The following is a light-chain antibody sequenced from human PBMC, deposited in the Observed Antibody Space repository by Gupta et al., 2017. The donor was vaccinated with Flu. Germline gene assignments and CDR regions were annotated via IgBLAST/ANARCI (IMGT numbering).Light chain of an antibody. CDR1: SSDVGGYNY. Sequence: QSALTQPPPASGPPGQSVTISCTGTSSDVGGYNYVSWYQQHPGKAPKLMIYEVIKRPSGVPDRFSGSKSGNTASLTVSGLQAEDEAEYYCSSYADNNNWVFGGGTKLTVL. CDR2: EVI. CDR3: SSYADNNNWV. V-gene: IGLV2-8*01. J-gene: IGLJ3*02.